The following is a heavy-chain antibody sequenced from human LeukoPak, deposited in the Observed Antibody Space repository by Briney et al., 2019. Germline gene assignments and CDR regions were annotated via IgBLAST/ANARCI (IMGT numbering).Heavy chain of an antibody. D-gene: IGHD3-22*01. CDR3: ARDYYDSSGHNWFDP. CDR2: INHSGST. J-gene: IGHJ5*02. V-gene: IGHV4-30-2*01. CDR1: GGSISSGGYS. Sequence: SETLSLTCAVSGGSISSGGYSWSWIRQPPGKGLEWIGYINHSGSTYYNPSLKSRVTISVDRSKNQFSLKLSSVTAADTAVYYCARDYYDSSGHNWFDPWGQGTLVTVSS.